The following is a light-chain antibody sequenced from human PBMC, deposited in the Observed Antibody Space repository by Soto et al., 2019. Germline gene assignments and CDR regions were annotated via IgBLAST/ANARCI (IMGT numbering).Light chain of an antibody. J-gene: IGKJ1*01. CDR3: QQYNNWPPWT. CDR1: QSVSSN. V-gene: IGKV3-15*01. CDR2: GAS. Sequence: EIVMAQSPAPLAVASGGRTTLSRRASQSVSSNLAWYQQKPGQAPRLLIYGASTRATGIPARFSGSGSGTEFTLTISSLQSEDFAVYYCQQYNNWPPWTFGQGTKVDIK.